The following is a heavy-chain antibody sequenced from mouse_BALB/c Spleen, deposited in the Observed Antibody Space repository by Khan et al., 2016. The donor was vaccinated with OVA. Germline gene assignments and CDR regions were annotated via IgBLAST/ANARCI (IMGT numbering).Heavy chain of an antibody. V-gene: IGHV14-3*02. J-gene: IGHJ1*01. CDR1: GSTFRDPY. CDR3: ARPSYDPRDFEV. Sequence: VRLQQSGAELVKPGASVKLSCTASGSTFRDPYFHWVKQRPEQGLEWIGGIVPANGNTQYNPKFKGKATLTSATSSNPSYLQLTSLPSTDIAVYYGARPSYDPRDFEVWGAGTTVTVSS. CDR2: IVPANGNT. D-gene: IGHD2-3*01.